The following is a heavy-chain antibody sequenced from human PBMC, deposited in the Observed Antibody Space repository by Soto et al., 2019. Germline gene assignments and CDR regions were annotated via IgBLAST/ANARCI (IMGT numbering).Heavy chain of an antibody. J-gene: IGHJ6*02. CDR3: ARDPQQRLADSYYYGMDV. Sequence: EVQLVESGGGLVKPGGSLRLSCAASGFTFSRYGMNWVRQAPGKGLELVSSISGLSSYIYYADSVKGRFTVTRDNAKNSLCVQMNSLRAEDTAVYCCARDPQQRLADSYYYGMDVWGQGTTVIVSS. CDR1: GFTFSRYG. CDR2: ISGLSSYI. V-gene: IGHV3-21*02. D-gene: IGHD6-25*01.